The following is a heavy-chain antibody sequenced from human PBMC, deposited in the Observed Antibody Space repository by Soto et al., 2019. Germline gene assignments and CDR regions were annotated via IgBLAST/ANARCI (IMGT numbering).Heavy chain of an antibody. J-gene: IGHJ4*02. D-gene: IGHD3-22*01. CDR1: GYTFTGYY. CDR3: ARDYYDSSGYSEPFDY. V-gene: IGHV1-2*02. CDR2: INPNSGGT. Sequence: ASVKVSCKASGYTFTGYYMHWVRRAPAQGLEWMGWINPNSGGTNYAQKFQGRVTMTRDTSISTAYMELSRLRSDDTAVYYCARDYYDSSGYSEPFDYWGQGTLVTVSS.